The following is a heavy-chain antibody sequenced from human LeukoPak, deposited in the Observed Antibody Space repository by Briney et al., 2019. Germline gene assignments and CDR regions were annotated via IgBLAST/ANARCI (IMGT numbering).Heavy chain of an antibody. CDR3: AKGAISMVRGVIITYQLGNFQL. CDR2: ISGSGGST. CDR1: GFTFSSYD. V-gene: IGHV3-23*01. D-gene: IGHD3-10*01. Sequence: TGGSLRLSCAASGFTFSSYDLSWVRQAPGKGLEWVSDISGSGGSTYYADSVKGRFTISRDTSKNTLYLQSNSASAEDTAVYSCAKGAISMVRGVIITYQLGNFQLWGQGTLVSV. J-gene: IGHJ4*02.